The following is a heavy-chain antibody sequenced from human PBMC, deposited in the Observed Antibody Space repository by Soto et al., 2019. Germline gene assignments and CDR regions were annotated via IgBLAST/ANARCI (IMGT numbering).Heavy chain of an antibody. V-gene: IGHV3-23*01. Sequence: VQLLESGGGLLQPGGSLRLSCAASGFTFSTYDMTWVRQAPGKGPEWVSSVSGSGGNTLYADSVKGRFTISRDNSKNTLYLQMNSLRAGDTAVYYCAKGRAPSGWYPPYYYGMDVWGQGTTVIVSS. CDR2: VSGSGGNT. CDR1: GFTFSTYD. D-gene: IGHD6-19*01. CDR3: AKGRAPSGWYPPYYYGMDV. J-gene: IGHJ6*02.